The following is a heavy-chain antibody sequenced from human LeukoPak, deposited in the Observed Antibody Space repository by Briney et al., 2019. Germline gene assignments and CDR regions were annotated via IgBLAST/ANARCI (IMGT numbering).Heavy chain of an antibody. J-gene: IGHJ4*02. CDR3: ARDVGGSLDY. V-gene: IGHV3-7*01. Sequence: GGSLRLSCAASGFTFRSYRMAWVRQAPGKGLEWVANIKEDESAKHQADSVKGRFTISRDNAQNSVYPQMSSLRGEDTAVYYCARDVGGSLDYWGQGTLVTVSS. CDR2: IKEDESAK. CDR1: GFTFRSYR. D-gene: IGHD1-26*01.